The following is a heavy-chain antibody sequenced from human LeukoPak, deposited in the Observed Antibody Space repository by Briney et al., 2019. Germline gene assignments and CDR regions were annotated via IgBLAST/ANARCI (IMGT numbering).Heavy chain of an antibody. CDR3: ARGWAAGRLNSWFDP. D-gene: IGHD6-6*01. CDR1: GGSVSDYY. V-gene: IGHV4-59*02. J-gene: IGHJ5*02. CDR2: IYHTGST. Sequence: SETLSLTCTISGGSVSDYYWSWVRQSPGKGLEWIGYIYHTGSTSYSPSLKSRVTISADTSNKQFSLQLSSVTAADTAVYYCARGWAAGRLNSWFDPWGQGTLVTVSS.